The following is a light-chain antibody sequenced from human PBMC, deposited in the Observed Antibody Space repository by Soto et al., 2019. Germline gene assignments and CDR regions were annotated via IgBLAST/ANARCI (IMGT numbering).Light chain of an antibody. CDR2: AAF. CDR3: QQSYTPPIS. J-gene: IGKJ5*01. CDR1: EIITGS. V-gene: IGKV1-39*01. Sequence: QRAHFRSTRSTTKEDRVTITCRASEIITGSLDWYQQKPGKAPKLLIYAAFSLQSGVPSRFSGSGSGTDFTLTISSLQPEDFTPYYSQQSYTPPISSGHLTLLEIK.